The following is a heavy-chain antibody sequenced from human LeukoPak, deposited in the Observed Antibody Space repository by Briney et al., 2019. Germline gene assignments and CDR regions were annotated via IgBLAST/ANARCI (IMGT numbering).Heavy chain of an antibody. V-gene: IGHV1-2*02. Sequence: ASVKVSCKASGYTFIDYYIHWVRQAPGQGLEWMGWIIPNSGGTNYAQNFQGRVTMTRDTSISTTYMELSRLRPDDTAVYYCARGAYCSGGSCYAIENWGQGTLVTVSS. CDR1: GYTFIDYY. CDR3: ARGAYCSGGSCYAIEN. CDR2: IIPNSGGT. J-gene: IGHJ4*02. D-gene: IGHD2-15*01.